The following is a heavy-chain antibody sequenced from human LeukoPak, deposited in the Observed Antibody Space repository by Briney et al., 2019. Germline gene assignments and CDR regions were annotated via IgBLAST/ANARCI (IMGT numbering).Heavy chain of an antibody. CDR3: VRGHVGTIFGVVPVNPLGY. J-gene: IGHJ4*02. V-gene: IGHV3-74*01. CDR2: VQDDERSA. D-gene: IGHD3-3*01. CDR1: GFMFSGYW. Sequence: GGSLRLSCEGSGFMFSGYWMHWVRQAPGKGLVWVSCVQDDERSASYGDSVKGRFTISKDNAKNILYLQMDGLRVEDTAVYYCVRGHVGTIFGVVPVNPLGYWGQGTLVTVSS.